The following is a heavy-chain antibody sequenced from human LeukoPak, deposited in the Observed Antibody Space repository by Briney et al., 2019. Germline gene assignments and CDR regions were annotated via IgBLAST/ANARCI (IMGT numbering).Heavy chain of an antibody. CDR1: GGSISSGSYY. CDR3: ARLTSNWNWFDP. D-gene: IGHD4-11*01. J-gene: IGHJ5*02. V-gene: IGHV4-61*02. Sequence: SQTLSLTCTVSGGSISSGSYYWSWIRQPAGKGLEWIGRIYTSGSTNYNPSLKSRVTISVDTSKNQFSLKLSSVTAADTAVYYCARLTSNWNWFDPWGQGTLVTVSS. CDR2: IYTSGST.